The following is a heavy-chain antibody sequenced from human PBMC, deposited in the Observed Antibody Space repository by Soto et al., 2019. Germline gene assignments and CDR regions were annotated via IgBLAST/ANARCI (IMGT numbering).Heavy chain of an antibody. V-gene: IGHV4-59*08. J-gene: IGHJ4*02. D-gene: IGHD3-9*01. CDR2: IYYSGST. CDR3: ARGYDILTGQSPSDY. CDR1: GGSISSYY. Sequence: SETLSLTCTVSGGSISSYYWSWIRQPPGKGLEWIGYIYYSGSTNYNPSLKSRVTISVDTSKNQFSLKLSSVTAADTAVYYCARGYDILTGQSPSDYWGQGTLVTVS.